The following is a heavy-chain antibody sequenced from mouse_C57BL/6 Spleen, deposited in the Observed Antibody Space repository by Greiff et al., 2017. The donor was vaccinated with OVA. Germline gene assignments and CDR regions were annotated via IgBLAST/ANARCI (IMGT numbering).Heavy chain of an antibody. CDR3: ASITTVVATDWYIDD. V-gene: IGHV1-64*01. CDR2: IHPNSGST. D-gene: IGHD1-1*01. Sequence: QVQLKQPGAELVKPGASVKLSCKASGYTFTSYWMHWVKQRPGQGLEWIGMIHPNSGSTNYNEKFKSKATLTVDKSSSTAYMQLSSLTSEDSAVYYWASITTVVATDWYIDDWGTGTTVTVSS. CDR1: GYTFTSYW. J-gene: IGHJ1*03.